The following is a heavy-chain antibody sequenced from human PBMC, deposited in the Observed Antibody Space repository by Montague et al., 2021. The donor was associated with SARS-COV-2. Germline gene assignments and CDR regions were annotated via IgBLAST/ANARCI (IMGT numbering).Heavy chain of an antibody. J-gene: IGHJ5*02. CDR3: ARDLDYYGSGSYPEGFDT. Sequence: NDYAVSVKSRITINPDTSKNQFSLQLNSVTPEDTAVYYCARDLDYYGSGSYPEGFDTWGQGTLGTVSS. CDR2: N. V-gene: IGHV6-1*01. D-gene: IGHD3-10*01.